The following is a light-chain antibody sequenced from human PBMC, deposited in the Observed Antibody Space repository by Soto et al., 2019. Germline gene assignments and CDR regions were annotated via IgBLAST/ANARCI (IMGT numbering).Light chain of an antibody. CDR2: NNS. J-gene: IGLJ3*02. CDR3: AAWDDSLNGLV. Sequence: QSVLTQPPSASGTPGQRVTISCSGSSSNIGSNTVNWYQQLPGTAPKLLIYNNSQRPSGVPDRFSGSKSGTSASLAISGLQSEDEADYYCAAWDDSLNGLVFGGGTKLTVL. CDR1: SSNIGSNT. V-gene: IGLV1-44*01.